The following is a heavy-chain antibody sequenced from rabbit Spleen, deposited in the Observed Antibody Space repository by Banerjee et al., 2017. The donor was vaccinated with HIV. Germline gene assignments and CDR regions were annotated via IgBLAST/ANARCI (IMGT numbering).Heavy chain of an antibody. CDR1: GVFLNDYDV. J-gene: IGHJ4*01. CDR3: ARSGHVHGDYTWDL. V-gene: IGHV1S45*01. CDR2: INIDTGKS. D-gene: IGHD2-1*01. Sequence: EQLEESGGGLVKPAGSLPLTCKASGVFLNDYDVMCWVRQAPGKGLEWIACINIDTGKSVYSSWAKGRFIMFRTSSTTVTLQLTSLTAADAATYFCARSGHVHGDYTWDLWGPGTLVTVS.